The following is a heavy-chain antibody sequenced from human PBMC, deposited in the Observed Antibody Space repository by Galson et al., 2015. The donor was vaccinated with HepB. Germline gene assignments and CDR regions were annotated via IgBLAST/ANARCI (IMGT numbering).Heavy chain of an antibody. CDR3: AKDATALQFYGSGSYCDF. Sequence: SLRLSCAASGFTFNEYGMHWVRQAPGKGLEWLTFIRYDGNTIYYADSVKGRFTISRDNSKNTVSLEMNSLRPEDTAVYYCAKDATALQFYGSGSYCDFWGQGTQVTISS. CDR1: GFTFNEYG. D-gene: IGHD3-10*01. CDR2: IRYDGNTI. J-gene: IGHJ4*02. V-gene: IGHV3-30*02.